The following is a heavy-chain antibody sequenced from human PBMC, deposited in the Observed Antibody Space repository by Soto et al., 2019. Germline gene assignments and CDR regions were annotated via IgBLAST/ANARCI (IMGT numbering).Heavy chain of an antibody. CDR1: GFRFRSYG. Sequence: PGGSLRLSCEASGFRFRSYGLHWVRQAPGKGLEWIGLISYDGSNQFYADSVRGRFTISRDNSNNTLYLQMTSLRVEDTAVYYCAKDLFSGGSYPNWFDPWGHGTLVTSPQ. J-gene: IGHJ5*02. CDR2: ISYDGSNQ. V-gene: IGHV3-30*18. D-gene: IGHD1-26*01. CDR3: AKDLFSGGSYPNWFDP.